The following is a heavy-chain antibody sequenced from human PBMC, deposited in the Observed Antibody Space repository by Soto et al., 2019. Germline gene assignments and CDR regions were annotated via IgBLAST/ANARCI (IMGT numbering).Heavy chain of an antibody. D-gene: IGHD5-12*01. V-gene: IGHV7-4-1*01. CDR3: ASRYSGFNSADYYMDV. CDR1: GYTFTSYA. CDR2: INTNTGNP. J-gene: IGHJ6*03. Sequence: QVQLVQSGSELKKPGASVKVSCKASGYTFTSYAMNWVRQAPGQGLEWMGWINTNTGNPTYAQGFTGRFVFSLDTSVSTAYLQICSLKAEDTAVYYCASRYSGFNSADYYMDVWGKGTTVTVSS.